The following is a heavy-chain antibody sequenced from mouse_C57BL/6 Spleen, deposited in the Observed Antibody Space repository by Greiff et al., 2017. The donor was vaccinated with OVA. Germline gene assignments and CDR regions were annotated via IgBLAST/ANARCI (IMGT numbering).Heavy chain of an antibody. CDR3: ARDSSVDFDY. CDR1: GYAFSSSW. J-gene: IGHJ2*01. D-gene: IGHD3-2*02. CDR2: IYPGDGDT. Sequence: QLKQSGPELVKPGASVKISCTASGYAFSSSWMNWVKQRPGKGLEWIGRIYPGDGDTTYSGKFKGKATLTADKSSSTAYMKLSSLTSEDSAVYFCARDSSVDFDYWGQGTTLTVSS. V-gene: IGHV1-82*01.